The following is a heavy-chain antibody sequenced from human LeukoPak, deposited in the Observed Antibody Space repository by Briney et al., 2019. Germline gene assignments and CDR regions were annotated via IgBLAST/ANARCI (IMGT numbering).Heavy chain of an antibody. Sequence: ASVKVSCKPSGYAFTDYYLHWVRQAPGQGLEWMGWIHPNTGRTYYAQKFQGRVTRTRDTSVSTAYMDLSRLGSDDTAVLTRGVIEDGMAVSGQATTATVS. CDR1: GYAFTDYY. V-gene: IGHV1-2*02. CDR2: IHPNTGRT. J-gene: IGHJ6*01. D-gene: IGHD3-10*01. CDR3: GVIEDGMAV.